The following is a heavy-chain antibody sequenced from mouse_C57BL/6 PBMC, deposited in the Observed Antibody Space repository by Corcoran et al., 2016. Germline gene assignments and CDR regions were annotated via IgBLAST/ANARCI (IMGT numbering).Heavy chain of an antibody. V-gene: IGHV1-81*01. J-gene: IGHJ2*01. CDR1: GYTFTSYG. D-gene: IGHD2-4*01. Sequence: QVQLQQSGAELARPGASVKLSCKASGYTFTSYGISWVKQRTGQGLEWIGEIYPRSGNTYYNEKFKGKATLTADKSSSTAYMELRSLTSEDSAVYFCARGEVYYDYDGGYYWGQGTTLTVSS. CDR3: ARGEVYYDYDGGYY. CDR2: IYPRSGNT.